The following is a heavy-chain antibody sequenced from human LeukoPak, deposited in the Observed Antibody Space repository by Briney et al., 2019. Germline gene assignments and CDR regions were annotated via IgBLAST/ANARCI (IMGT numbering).Heavy chain of an antibody. D-gene: IGHD6-19*01. V-gene: IGHV3-23*05. CDR3: AKFDSSGWYFDL. Sequence: GGSLRLSCTASGFTFDAYAMNWVRQAPGKGLEWVSALTNTGGTKYYADSVKGRFTISRDNSKNTLYLQMNSLRAEDTAVYYCAKFDSSGWYFDLWGRGTLVTVSS. CDR1: GFTFDAYA. CDR2: LTNTGGTK. J-gene: IGHJ2*01.